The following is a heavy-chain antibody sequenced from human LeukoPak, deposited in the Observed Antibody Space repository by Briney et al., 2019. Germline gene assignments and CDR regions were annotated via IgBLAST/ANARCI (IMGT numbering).Heavy chain of an antibody. J-gene: IGHJ4*02. CDR2: IYYSGST. Sequence: PSETLSLTCTVSGGSISSSSYYWGWIRQPPGKGLEWIGRIYYSGSTYYNPSLKSRVTISVDTSKNQFSLKLSSVTAADTAVYYCARQEYCGGDCYSQYFDYWGQGTLVTVSS. D-gene: IGHD2-21*02. V-gene: IGHV4-39*01. CDR1: GGSISSSSYY. CDR3: ARQEYCGGDCYSQYFDY.